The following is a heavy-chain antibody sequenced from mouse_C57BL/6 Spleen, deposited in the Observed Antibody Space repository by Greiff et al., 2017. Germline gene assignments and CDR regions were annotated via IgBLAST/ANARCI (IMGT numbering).Heavy chain of an antibody. CDR3: ARAGLRGGDD. CDR1: GYTFTSYW. D-gene: IGHD2-2*01. V-gene: IGHV1-64*01. Sequence: VQLQQSGAELVKPGASVTLSCTASGYTFTSYWMYWVKQRPGQGLEWSGMIHPNSGSTNYNEKFKSKVTLTVDKSNSIAYLQLSRLTSEDSAVYDCARAGLRGGDDWGQGTTLTVAS. CDR2: IHPNSGST. J-gene: IGHJ2*01.